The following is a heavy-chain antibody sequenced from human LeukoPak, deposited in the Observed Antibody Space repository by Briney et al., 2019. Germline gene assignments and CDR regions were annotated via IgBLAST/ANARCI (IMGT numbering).Heavy chain of an antibody. CDR2: ISSSGSTI. D-gene: IGHD6-13*01. J-gene: IGHJ4*02. CDR3: AGKAAAFYFDY. V-gene: IGHV3-11*04. Sequence: GGSLRLSCAASGFTFSDYYTSWIRQAPGKGLEWVSHISSSGSTIYYADSMKGRFTISRDNAKNSLYLQMNSLRAEDTAVYYCAGKAAAFYFDYWGQGTLVSVSS. CDR1: GFTFSDYY.